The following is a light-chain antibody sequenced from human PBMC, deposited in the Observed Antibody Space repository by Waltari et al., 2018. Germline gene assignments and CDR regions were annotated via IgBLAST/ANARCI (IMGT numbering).Light chain of an antibody. J-gene: IGLJ2*01. CDR3: SSYTGKTTLVT. V-gene: IGLV2-14*01. CDR2: EVS. Sequence: QSALTQPASVSGSPGQSISISCSGTSSDIVAYKSVPWYQQHPGKAPKLVISEVSNRPSGVSDRFTGSKSGNTASLTISGLQTSDEALYYCSSYTGKTTLVTFGGGTKVTVL. CDR1: SSDIVAYKS.